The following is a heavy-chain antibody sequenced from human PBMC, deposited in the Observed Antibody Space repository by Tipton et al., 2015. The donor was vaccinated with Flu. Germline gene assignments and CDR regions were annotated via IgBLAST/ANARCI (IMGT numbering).Heavy chain of an antibody. CDR2: IYYSGST. CDR3: ARHSCSSTSCDRNDAFDI. D-gene: IGHD2-2*01. J-gene: IGHJ3*02. V-gene: IGHV4-59*08. Sequence: LRLSCTVSGGSISSFYWSWIRQPPGKGLEWIGYIYYSGSTNYNPSLKSRVTISIDTSKNQFSLKLSSVTAADTAVYYCARHSCSSTSCDRNDAFDIWGQGTMVTVSS. CDR1: GGSISSFY.